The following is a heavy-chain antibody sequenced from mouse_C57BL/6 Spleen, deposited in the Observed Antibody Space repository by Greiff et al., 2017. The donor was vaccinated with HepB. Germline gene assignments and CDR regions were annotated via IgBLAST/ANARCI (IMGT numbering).Heavy chain of an antibody. CDR1: GYAFSSYW. Sequence: VHLVESGAELVKPGASVKISCKASGYAFSSYWMNWVKQRPGKGLEWIGQIYPGDGDTNYNGKFKGKATLTADKSSSTAYMQLSSLTSEDSAVYFCARPDSGYYYYAMDYWGQGTSVTVSS. CDR2: IYPGDGDT. V-gene: IGHV1-80*01. CDR3: ARPDSGYYYYAMDY. D-gene: IGHD3-2*02. J-gene: IGHJ4*01.